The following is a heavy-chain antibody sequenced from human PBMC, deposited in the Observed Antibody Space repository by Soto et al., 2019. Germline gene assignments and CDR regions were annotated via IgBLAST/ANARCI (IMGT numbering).Heavy chain of an antibody. V-gene: IGHV3-30*18. D-gene: IGHD6-19*01. CDR2: ISYDGSNK. J-gene: IGHJ4*02. Sequence: QVQLVESGGGVVQPGRSLRLSCAASGFTFSSYGMHWVRQAPGKGLEWVAVISYDGSNKYYADSVKGRFTISRDNSKNTLYLQMNSLIAEDTAVYYCAKEVSSGWSTWYYFDYWGQGTLVTVSS. CDR3: AKEVSSGWSTWYYFDY. CDR1: GFTFSSYG.